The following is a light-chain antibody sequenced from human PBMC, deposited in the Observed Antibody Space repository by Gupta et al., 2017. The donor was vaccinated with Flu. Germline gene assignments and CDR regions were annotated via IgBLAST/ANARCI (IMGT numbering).Light chain of an antibody. CDR3: YSTDNRCNNYWV. Sequence: SCSLTQPHTVSVSPGQAARIICSGNALSKKCYYWYQQKAGNAHTLVLYDDNKRLSGITERFSISSSGTMATFTISGAQVEDEADYYCYSTDNRCNNYWVFGGGTKLTVL. CDR1: ALSKKC. J-gene: IGLJ3*02. V-gene: IGLV3-10*01. CDR2: DDN.